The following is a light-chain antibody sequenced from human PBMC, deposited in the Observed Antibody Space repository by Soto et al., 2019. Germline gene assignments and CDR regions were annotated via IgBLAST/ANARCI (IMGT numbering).Light chain of an antibody. CDR3: QQYSTTPWT. CDR2: GAS. J-gene: IGKJ1*01. V-gene: IGKV3-20*01. Sequence: EIVLTQSPGTLSLSPGERATLSCRASQSVSVSYLAWYQHRPGQAPRLLIYGASNRATGIPDRFSGSGSGTYFTLTINRLEPEDFAIYYCQQYSTTPWTFGQGTKVEIK. CDR1: QSVSVSY.